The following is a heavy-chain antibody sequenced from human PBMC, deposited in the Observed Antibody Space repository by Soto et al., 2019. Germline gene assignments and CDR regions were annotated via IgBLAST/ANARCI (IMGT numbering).Heavy chain of an antibody. J-gene: IGHJ5*02. CDR1: GYTFTSYY. CDR3: ARVGYSREFDP. Sequence: QVQLVQSGAEVKKPGASVKVSCKASGYTFTSYYMHWVRQAPGQGLEWMGIINPSGGSTSYAQKFQCRVTMTRDTSTSTVYMELSSLRSEDTAVYYCARVGYSREFDPWGQGTLVTVSS. V-gene: IGHV1-46*01. D-gene: IGHD6-13*01. CDR2: INPSGGST.